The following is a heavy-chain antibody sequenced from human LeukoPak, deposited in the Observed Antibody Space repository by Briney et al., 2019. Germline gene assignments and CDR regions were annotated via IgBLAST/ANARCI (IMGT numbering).Heavy chain of an antibody. CDR1: GFTFSSYG. CDR3: AKDGGWSYPDY. CDR2: ISYDGSNK. V-gene: IGHV3-30*18. J-gene: IGHJ4*02. D-gene: IGHD1-26*01. Sequence: GGSLRLSCAASGFTFSSYGMHWVRQAPGKGLEWVAIISYDGSNKYYADSVKGRFTISRDNSKNTLYLQMNSLRAEDTAVYYCAKDGGWSYPDYWGQGTLVTVSS.